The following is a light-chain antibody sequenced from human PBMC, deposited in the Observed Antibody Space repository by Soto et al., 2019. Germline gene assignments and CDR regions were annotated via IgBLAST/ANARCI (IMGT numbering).Light chain of an antibody. V-gene: IGKV1-5*03. J-gene: IGKJ1*01. CDR1: QSVSSW. Sequence: DIQMTQSPSTLSASVGDRVTITCRASQSVSSWLAWYQQKPGKAPKLLIYKASSLESGVTSRFSGSGSGTEFTLTISSLQPDDFATYYCQPYNSYSETVGPVTKVEIK. CDR3: QPYNSYSET. CDR2: KAS.